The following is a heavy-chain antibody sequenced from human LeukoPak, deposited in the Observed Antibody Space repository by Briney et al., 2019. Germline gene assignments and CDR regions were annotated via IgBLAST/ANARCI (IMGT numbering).Heavy chain of an antibody. D-gene: IGHD4-11*01. CDR2: IRHDGSNK. J-gene: IGHJ4*02. CDR1: GFTFSSYA. Sequence: GGSLRLSCAASGFTFSSYAMHWVRQAPDKGLEWVAFIRHDGSNKFYADSVRGRFTISRDNSKNTLFLQMDGLRTEDTAVYYCAKDPSATVTPNYFDYWGQGTLVTVSS. CDR3: AKDPSATVTPNYFDY. V-gene: IGHV3-30*02.